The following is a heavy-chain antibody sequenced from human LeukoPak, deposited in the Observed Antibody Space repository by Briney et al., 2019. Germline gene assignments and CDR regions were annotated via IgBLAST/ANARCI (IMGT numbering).Heavy chain of an antibody. Sequence: GESLTISCKGSGYSFSNYWIGWVRQMPGKGLEGMGIIYPSDSDTRYRPSFQGQVTMSADKSSSIVYLQWSSLEASDTAKYFCARRSTISAFDAFDIWGQGTMVIVSS. CDR2: IYPSDSDT. V-gene: IGHV5-51*03. J-gene: IGHJ3*02. CDR1: GYSFSNYW. CDR3: ARRSTISAFDAFDI. D-gene: IGHD3-3*01.